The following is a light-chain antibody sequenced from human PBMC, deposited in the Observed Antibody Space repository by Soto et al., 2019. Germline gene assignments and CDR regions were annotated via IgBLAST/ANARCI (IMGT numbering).Light chain of an antibody. Sequence: QAVVTQEPSLTVSPGGIVTLTCGSSTGAVTGGHYPYWFQQKPGQAPKTLIFDTSNKHSWTPARFSGSLLGGKAALTLSGAEPVDEAEYYCLLSYSGARGVFGGGTKLTVL. CDR3: LLSYSGARGV. V-gene: IGLV7-46*01. J-gene: IGLJ2*01. CDR2: DTS. CDR1: TGAVTGGHY.